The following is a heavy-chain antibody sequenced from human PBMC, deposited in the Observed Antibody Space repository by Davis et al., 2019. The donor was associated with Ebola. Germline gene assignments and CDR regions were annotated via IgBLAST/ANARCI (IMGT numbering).Heavy chain of an antibody. CDR1: GYTFTSYA. CDR2: INTNTGNP. Sequence: ASVKVSCKASGYTFTSYAMNWVRQAPGQGLEWMGWINTNTGNPTYAQGFTGRFVFSLDTSVSTAYLQISSLKAEDTAVYYCARWASYYYYYGMDVWGQGTTVTVSS. V-gene: IGHV7-4-1*02. CDR3: ARWASYYYYYGMDV. J-gene: IGHJ6*02.